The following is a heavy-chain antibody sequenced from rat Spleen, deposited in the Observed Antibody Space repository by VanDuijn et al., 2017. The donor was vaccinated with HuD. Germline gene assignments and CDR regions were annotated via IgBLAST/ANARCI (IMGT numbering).Heavy chain of an antibody. CDR1: GFTFSDYY. J-gene: IGHJ2*01. V-gene: IGHV5S10*01. CDR3: TTGIQPRH. Sequence: EVQLVESDGGLVQPGRSLKLSCAASGFTFSDYYMAWVRQAPTKGLEWVATINYDGSRIYYRDSVKGRFTISRDNAKSTLYLQMDSLRSEDTATYYCTTGIQPRHWGQGVMVTVSS. D-gene: IGHD1-5*01. CDR2: INYDGSRI.